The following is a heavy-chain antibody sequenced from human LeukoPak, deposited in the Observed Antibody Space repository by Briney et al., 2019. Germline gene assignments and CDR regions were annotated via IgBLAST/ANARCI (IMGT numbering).Heavy chain of an antibody. CDR2: IYTVGTT. D-gene: IGHD1-26*01. J-gene: IGHJ6*03. V-gene: IGHV3-66*01. CDR1: AFSVSTNY. CDR3: AGYGGSYPYYMDV. Sequence: PGGSLRLSCAASAFSVSTNYMSWVRQAPGEGLEWVSVIYTVGTTHYADSVKGRCTISRDTSTNTVYLQLNSLRAEDTATYYCAGYGGSYPYYMDVWGKGTTVTLSS.